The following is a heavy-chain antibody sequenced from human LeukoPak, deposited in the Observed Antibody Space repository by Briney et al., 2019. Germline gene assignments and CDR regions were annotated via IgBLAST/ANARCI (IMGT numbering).Heavy chain of an antibody. V-gene: IGHV4-39*07. D-gene: IGHD2-21*02. J-gene: IGHJ4*02. CDR3: ARGVGFKLAYCGGDCPFDY. CDR2: IYYSGST. CDR1: GVSISSNSYY. Sequence: SETLSLTCTVSGVSISSNSYYWSWIRQPAGKGLEWIGSIYYSGSTYYNPSLKSRATLSVDTSKNQFSMKLSSVTVEDMAVYYCARGVGFKLAYCGGDCPFDYWGQGTLVTVSS.